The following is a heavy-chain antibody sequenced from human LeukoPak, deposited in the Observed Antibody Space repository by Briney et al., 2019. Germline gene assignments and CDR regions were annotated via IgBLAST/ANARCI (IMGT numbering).Heavy chain of an antibody. CDR3: TTEAYR. V-gene: IGHV3-15*07. J-gene: IGHJ4*02. CDR2: IKSKTDDGPT. Sequence: GGSLRLSCAASGFSFSNAWMNWIRQAPGKGPEWVGRIKSKTDDGPTEYAASVKGRFTISKDDSKNTLYLQMNSLKNEDTAVYYCTTEAYRWGQGTLVTVSS. CDR1: GFSFSNAW. D-gene: IGHD4-11*01.